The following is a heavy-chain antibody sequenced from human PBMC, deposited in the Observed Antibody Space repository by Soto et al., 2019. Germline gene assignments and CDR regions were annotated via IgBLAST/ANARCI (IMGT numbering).Heavy chain of an antibody. V-gene: IGHV1-18*01. CDR3: ARDRSVAVAGHEGDAFDI. Sequence: ASVKVSCKASGYTFTSYGISWVRQAPGQGLEWTGWISAYNGNTNYAQKLQGRVTMTTDTSTSTAYMELSSLRSEDTAVYYCARDRSVAVAGHEGDAFDIWGQGTMVTVSS. CDR2: ISAYNGNT. J-gene: IGHJ3*02. D-gene: IGHD6-19*01. CDR1: GYTFTSYG.